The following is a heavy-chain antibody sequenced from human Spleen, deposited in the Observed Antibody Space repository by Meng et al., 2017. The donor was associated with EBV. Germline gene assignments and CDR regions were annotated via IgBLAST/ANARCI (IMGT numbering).Heavy chain of an antibody. J-gene: IGHJ4*02. CDR3: AKGLTTPTYYFDY. CDR2: VGAGGTI. Sequence: EVQRLEAGGGLVQPGGYLRLSCAASGFSFSSYSMSWVRQTPGKGLEWVSVVGAGGTIFYADSVKGRFTISRDNSKNTLYLQMNSLRAEDTAVYYCAKGLTTPTYYFDYWGQGTLVTVSS. CDR1: GFSFSSYS. D-gene: IGHD4-11*01. V-gene: IGHV3-23*01.